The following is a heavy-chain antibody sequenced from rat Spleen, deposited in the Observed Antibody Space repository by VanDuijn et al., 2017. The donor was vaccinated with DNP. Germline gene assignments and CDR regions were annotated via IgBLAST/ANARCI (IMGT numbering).Heavy chain of an antibody. CDR1: GINFNDYW. CDR2: INEDSTII. CDR3: VTRGDPYDNWFAY. D-gene: IGHD4-2*01. Sequence: EVKLVESGGGLVQPGRSLKLSCAASGINFNDYWMGWVRQAPGKGLEWIGEINEDSTIINYTPSLNYKVSFSRDNAQDILFLEMSNLESEDTGTYYCVTRGDPYDNWFAYWGRGTLVTVSS. J-gene: IGHJ3*01. V-gene: IGHV4-2*01.